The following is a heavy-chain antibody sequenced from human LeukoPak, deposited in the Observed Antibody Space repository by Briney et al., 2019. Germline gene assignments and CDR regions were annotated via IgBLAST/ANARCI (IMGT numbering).Heavy chain of an antibody. D-gene: IGHD3-22*01. CDR3: ARAWSSSGYWFDY. Sequence: GGSLRLSCAASGFTFSSYEMNWVRQAPGQGLEWVSYISSSSSTIYYADSVKGRFTISRDNAKNSLYLQLNSLRAEDTAVYYCARAWSSSGYWFDYWGQGTLVTVSS. V-gene: IGHV3-48*01. CDR1: GFTFSSYE. J-gene: IGHJ4*02. CDR2: ISSSSSTI.